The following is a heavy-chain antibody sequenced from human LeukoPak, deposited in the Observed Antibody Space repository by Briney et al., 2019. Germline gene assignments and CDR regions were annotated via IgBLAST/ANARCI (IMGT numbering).Heavy chain of an antibody. Sequence: SVKVSCKASGGTFSSYAISWVRQAPGQGLEWMGGIIPIFGTANYAQKFQGGVTITADESTSTAYMELSSLRSEDTAVYYCAKTYYYGSGSYSHFDYWGQGTLVTVSS. CDR1: GGTFSSYA. J-gene: IGHJ4*02. D-gene: IGHD3-10*01. V-gene: IGHV1-69*01. CDR2: IIPIFGTA. CDR3: AKTYYYGSGSYSHFDY.